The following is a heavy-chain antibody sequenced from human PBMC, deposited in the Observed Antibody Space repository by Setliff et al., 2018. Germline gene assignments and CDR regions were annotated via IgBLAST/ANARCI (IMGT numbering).Heavy chain of an antibody. CDR2: MNPNSGNT. CDR3: ARRGLGYDFWCGYYTLYYFDD. Sequence: ASVKVSCKASGYTFTSYDINWVRQATGQGLEWMGWMNPNSGNTGYAQKFQGRVTITRNTSISTAYMELSSLRSEDTAVYYCARRGLGYDFWCGYYTLYYFDDWGQGTLVTVSS. D-gene: IGHD3-3*01. CDR1: GYTFTSYD. V-gene: IGHV1-8*03. J-gene: IGHJ4*01.